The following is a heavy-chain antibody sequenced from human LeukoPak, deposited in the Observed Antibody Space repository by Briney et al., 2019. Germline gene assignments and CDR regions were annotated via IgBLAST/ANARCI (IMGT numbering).Heavy chain of an antibody. D-gene: IGHD6-19*01. CDR1: GFSFSSFS. CDR2: ISGGSSFT. CDR3: AKDLGYSSGPNY. J-gene: IGHJ4*02. Sequence: AGGSLRLSCAASGFSFSSFSMNWVRQAPGKGLEWVSYISGGSSFTYYVDSVKGRFTISRDNAKNSLYLQMNSLRAEDTAVYYCAKDLGYSSGPNYWGQGTRVTVSS. V-gene: IGHV3-21*01.